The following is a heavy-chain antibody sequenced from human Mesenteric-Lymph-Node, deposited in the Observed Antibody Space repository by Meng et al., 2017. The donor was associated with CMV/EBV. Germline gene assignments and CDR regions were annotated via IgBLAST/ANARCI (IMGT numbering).Heavy chain of an antibody. V-gene: IGHV3-20*04. CDR1: GFTFDDYG. Sequence: GESLKISCAASGFTFDDYGMSWVRQAPGKGLEWVSGINWNGGSTGYADSVKGRFTISRDNAKNSLYLQMNSLRAEDTAVYYCARKFGLVLPIDYWGQGTLVTVSS. CDR2: INWNGGST. CDR3: ARKFGLVLPIDY. D-gene: IGHD3/OR15-3a*01. J-gene: IGHJ4*02.